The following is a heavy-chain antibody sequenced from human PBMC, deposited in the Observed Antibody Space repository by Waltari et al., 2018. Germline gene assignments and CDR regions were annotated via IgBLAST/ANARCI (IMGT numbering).Heavy chain of an antibody. CDR2: ISWNSGSI. CDR1: GFTFDDYA. V-gene: IGHV3-9*01. CDR3: AKALTLGDTAMDY. Sequence: EVQLVESGGGLVQPGRSLRLSCAASGFTFDDYAMHWVRQAPGKGLEWVSGISWNSGSIGYADSVKGRFTISRDNAKNSLYLQMNSLRAEDTALYYCAKALTLGDTAMDYWGQGTLVTVSS. J-gene: IGHJ4*02. D-gene: IGHD5-18*01.